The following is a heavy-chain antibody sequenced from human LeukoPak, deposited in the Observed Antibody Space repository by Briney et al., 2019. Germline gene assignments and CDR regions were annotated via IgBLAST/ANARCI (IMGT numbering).Heavy chain of an antibody. Sequence: SETLSLTCTVSGGSISSYYWSWIRQPPGKGLEWIGYIYYSGSTNYNPSLKSRVTISVDTSKNQFSLKLSSMTAADTAVYYCAREVRKTIDYWGQGTLVTVSS. V-gene: IGHV4-59*01. CDR1: GGSISSYY. D-gene: IGHD4-11*01. CDR3: AREVRKTIDY. J-gene: IGHJ4*02. CDR2: IYYSGST.